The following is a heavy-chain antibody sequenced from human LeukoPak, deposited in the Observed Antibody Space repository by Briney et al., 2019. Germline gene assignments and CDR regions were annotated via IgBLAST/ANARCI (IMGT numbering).Heavy chain of an antibody. CDR3: ARETQGYCSGGSCYQPRNWFDP. V-gene: IGHV1-2*02. J-gene: IGHJ5*02. CDR2: INPNSGGT. D-gene: IGHD2-15*01. Sequence: GASVKVSCKASGYTFTSYAMHWVRQAPGQRLEWMGWINPNSGGTNYAQKFQGRVTMTRDTSISTAYMELSRLRSDDTAVYYCARETQGYCSGGSCYQPRNWFDPWGQGTLVTVSS. CDR1: GYTFTSYA.